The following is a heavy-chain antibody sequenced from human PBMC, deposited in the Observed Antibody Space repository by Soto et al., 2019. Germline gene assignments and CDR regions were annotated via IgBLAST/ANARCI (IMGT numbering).Heavy chain of an antibody. V-gene: IGHV3-11*01. CDR1: GFTFSDSY. CDR3: RRVSWREKYGMDV. J-gene: IGHJ6*02. Sequence: WGSLRLSCAASGFTFSDSYMSWIRQAPGKGLEWISYITFSGNTVYYADSLKGRFTISRDNAKNSLYLQMNRMRAEDTAVYYCRRVSWREKYGMDVWGQGTMVTVSS. CDR2: ITFSGNTV.